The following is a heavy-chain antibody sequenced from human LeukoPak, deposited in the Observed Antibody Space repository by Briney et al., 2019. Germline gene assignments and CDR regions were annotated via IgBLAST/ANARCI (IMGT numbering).Heavy chain of an antibody. CDR2: IYYSGST. CDR1: GGSISSYY. CDR3: ARSSVDTAMATWS. D-gene: IGHD5-18*01. V-gene: IGHV4-59*01. Sequence: PSETLSLTCTVSGGSISSYYWSWIRQPPGKGLEWIGYIYYSGSTNYNPSLKSRVTISVDTSKNQFSLKLSSVTAADTAVYYCARSSVDTAMATWSWGQGTLVTVSS. J-gene: IGHJ5*02.